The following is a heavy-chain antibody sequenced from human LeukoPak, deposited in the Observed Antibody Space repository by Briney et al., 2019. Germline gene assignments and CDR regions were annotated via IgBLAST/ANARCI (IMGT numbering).Heavy chain of an antibody. D-gene: IGHD1-1*01. J-gene: IGHJ4*02. V-gene: IGHV1-69*05. Sequence: SVKASCKASGGTFSSYAISWVRQAPGQGLEWMGRIIPIFGTANYAQKFQGRVTITTDESTSTAYMELSSLRSEDTAVYYCARGTPKGGQLGDYWGQGTLVTVSS. CDR1: GGTFSSYA. CDR3: ARGTPKGGQLGDY. CDR2: IIPIFGTA.